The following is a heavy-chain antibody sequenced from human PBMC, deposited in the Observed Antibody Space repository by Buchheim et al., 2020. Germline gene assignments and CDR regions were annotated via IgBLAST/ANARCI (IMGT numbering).Heavy chain of an antibody. CDR3: AHPALGSQQSPTYYFDY. CDR2: IYCDDAK. CDR1: GFSLSTSGVG. D-gene: IGHD6-13*01. J-gene: IGHJ4*02. V-gene: IGHV2-5*02. Sequence: QITLKESGPTLVKPTQTLTLTCTFSGFSLSTSGVGVGWIRQPPGKALEWLALIYCDDAKCSSPSLKSSLTITKDTSKTQVVLTMTNMDPVDTATYYGAHPALGSQQSPTYYFDYWGQGTL.